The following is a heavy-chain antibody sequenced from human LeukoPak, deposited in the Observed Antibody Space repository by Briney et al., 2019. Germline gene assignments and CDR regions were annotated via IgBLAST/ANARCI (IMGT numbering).Heavy chain of an antibody. V-gene: IGHV1-69*02. CDR3: ARTLGYPASDAAFDI. CDR1: GYTFTGYY. Sequence: ASVKVSCKASGYTFTGYYMHWVRQAPGQGLEWMGRIIPILGIANYAQKFQGRVTITADKSTSTAYMELSSLRSEDTAAYYCARTLGYPASDAAFDIWGQGTMVTVSS. J-gene: IGHJ3*02. CDR2: IIPILGIA. D-gene: IGHD5-18*01.